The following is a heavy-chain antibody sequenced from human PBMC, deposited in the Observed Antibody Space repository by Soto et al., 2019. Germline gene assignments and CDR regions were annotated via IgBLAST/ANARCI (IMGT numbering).Heavy chain of an antibody. D-gene: IGHD5-12*01. V-gene: IGHV4-4*02. Sequence: QVQLQESGPGLVKPSGTLSLTCVVSGGSISSSNWWSWVRQSPGKGLEWIGEIYYNGNTMYNEFLKSRDTISIDPSKNHFSLKLSSVTAADTAVYYCARTYSGYDRSFDYWGQGTLVTVSS. CDR3: ARTYSGYDRSFDY. CDR1: GGSISSSNW. CDR2: IYYNGNT. J-gene: IGHJ4*02.